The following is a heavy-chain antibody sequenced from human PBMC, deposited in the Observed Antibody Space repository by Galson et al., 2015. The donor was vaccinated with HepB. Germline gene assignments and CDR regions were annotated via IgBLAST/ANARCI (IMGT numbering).Heavy chain of an antibody. CDR1: GYIFGGYY. D-gene: IGHD6-19*01. V-gene: IGHV1-2*01. Sequence: SCKASGYIFGGYYISWVRQAPGQGLEWMGWINRDSGGTNYAQKLQGSVTSSRDTPINTAYIDLRRLRSDDTAIYYCTRSKRSPGIAVGKAYYYYYYMDVWGQGTTVTVAS. CDR3: TRSKRSPGIAVGKAYYYYYYMDV. J-gene: IGHJ6*03. CDR2: INRDSGGT.